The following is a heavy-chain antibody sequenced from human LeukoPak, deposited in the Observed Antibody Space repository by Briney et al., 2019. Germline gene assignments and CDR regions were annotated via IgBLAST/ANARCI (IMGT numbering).Heavy chain of an antibody. CDR3: ARLPAPPYYYGSGRGWFDP. CDR1: GGSISYYY. CDR2: IYYSGST. J-gene: IGHJ5*02. D-gene: IGHD3-10*01. V-gene: IGHV4-59*12. Sequence: SETLSLTCTVSGGSISYYYWSWIRQPPGKGLEWIGYIYYSGSTNYNPSLKSRVTISVDTSKNQFSLKLSSVTAADTAVYYCARLPAPPYYYGSGRGWFDPWGQGTLVTVSS.